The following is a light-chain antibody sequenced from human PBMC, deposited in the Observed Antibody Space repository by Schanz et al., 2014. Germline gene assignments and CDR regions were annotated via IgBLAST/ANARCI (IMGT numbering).Light chain of an antibody. Sequence: QSALTQPASVSGSPGQSITISCTGASSDVGGYDYVSWYLQHPGKAPKLMIYDVSNRPSGVSNRFSGSKSGNTASLTISGLQAEDEADYYCSSYTVTSTLVFGGGTKLTVL. CDR3: SSYTVTSTLV. CDR2: DVS. CDR1: SSDVGGYDY. V-gene: IGLV2-14*01. J-gene: IGLJ2*01.